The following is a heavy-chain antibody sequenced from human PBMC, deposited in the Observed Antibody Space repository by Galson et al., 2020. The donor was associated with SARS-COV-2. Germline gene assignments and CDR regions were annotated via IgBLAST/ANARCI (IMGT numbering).Heavy chain of an antibody. CDR1: GGSFSDYS. D-gene: IGHD2-8*01. CDR3: ARGGSRPIMVFDYYYFYMDV. V-gene: IGHV4-34*01. CDR2: ISHSGST. J-gene: IGHJ6*03. Sequence: SQTLSLTCAVYGGSFSDYSWTWVRQPPGKGLEWIGEISHSGSTNYSPSLKSRVFMSVDTSKNQFSLKLRSVTAADTAVSYCARGGSRPIMVFDYYYFYMDVWGKGTTVTVSS.